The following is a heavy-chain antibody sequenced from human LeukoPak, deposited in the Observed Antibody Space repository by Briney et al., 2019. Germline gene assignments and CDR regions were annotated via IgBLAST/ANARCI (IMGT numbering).Heavy chain of an antibody. D-gene: IGHD5-18*01. Sequence: SETLSLTCTVSSGSINSGSYYWGWIRQPPGKGLEWIGSIYYSATTFYNPSLKSRVTISGDTSENQFSLNLSSVTAADTAVYYCARHRTAMVADPFDIWGQGTKVTVSS. CDR2: IYYSATT. J-gene: IGHJ3*02. CDR1: SGSINSGSYY. CDR3: ARHRTAMVADPFDI. V-gene: IGHV4-39*01.